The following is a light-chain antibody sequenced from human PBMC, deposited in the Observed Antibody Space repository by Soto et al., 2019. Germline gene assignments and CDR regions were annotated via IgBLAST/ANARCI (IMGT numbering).Light chain of an antibody. Sequence: EIVLTQSPATLSLSLGERATLSCRASQSIGSYLAWYQHKLGQPPRLLIYDASNRATGIPVRFSGSGSGTHFTLTISRLEPGDFAVYYCQHFGGTTFTFGQGTRLQIK. CDR3: QHFGGTTFT. J-gene: IGKJ5*01. CDR1: QSIGSY. CDR2: DAS. V-gene: IGKV3-11*01.